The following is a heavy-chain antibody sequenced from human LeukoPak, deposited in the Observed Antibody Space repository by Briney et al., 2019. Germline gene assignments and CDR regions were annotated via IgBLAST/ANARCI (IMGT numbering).Heavy chain of an antibody. CDR2: IYATGST. J-gene: IGHJ4*02. CDR1: GDFFRSYW. CDR3: ARQGYTASYYFLDF. D-gene: IGHD1-26*01. Sequence: PSETLSLTCDVSGDFFRSYWWGWVRQPAGKGLEWIGRIYATGSTQFNPSLKSRLTMSMDTSTNQFSLKLTSVTAADTAGYFCARQGYTASYYFLDFWSQGTLVTVSS. V-gene: IGHV4-4*07.